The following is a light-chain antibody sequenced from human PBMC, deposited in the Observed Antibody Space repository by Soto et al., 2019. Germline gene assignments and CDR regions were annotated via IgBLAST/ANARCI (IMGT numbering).Light chain of an antibody. J-gene: IGKJ1*01. Sequence: DIQMTQSPSTLSASIGDRVTITCRASQTIHSLAWYQQKPGKAPNLLIYEASNFETVAPSKSRGSGSGTEFTLTISSLPPDDFAPYHCQPYQIYPWTVGQGTKVEI. V-gene: IGKV1-5*03. CDR3: QPYQIYPWT. CDR1: QTIHS. CDR2: EAS.